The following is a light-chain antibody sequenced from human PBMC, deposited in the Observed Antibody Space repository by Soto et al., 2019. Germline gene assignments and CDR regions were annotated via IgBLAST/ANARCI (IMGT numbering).Light chain of an antibody. V-gene: IGKV1-39*01. CDR2: GTS. CDR3: QQNYGTPPWT. CDR1: HTISSY. Sequence: DIQMTQYPSSRSASIGDAVMIACGAGHTISSYLNWYQQKPGRAPELLIYGTSNLQRGVPSRFSGSESGRDFTLTISSLQPEDIGMYFCQQNYGTPPWTSGQGTKVDIK. J-gene: IGKJ1*01.